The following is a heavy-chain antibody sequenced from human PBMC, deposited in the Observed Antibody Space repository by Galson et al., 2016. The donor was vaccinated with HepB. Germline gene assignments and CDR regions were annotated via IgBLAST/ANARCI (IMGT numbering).Heavy chain of an antibody. CDR1: GLTFSGSA. V-gene: IGHV3-73*01. CDR2: IRSKANSYAT. CDR3: TNPPAY. J-gene: IGHJ4*02. Sequence: SLRLSCAASGLTFSGSAIHWVRQASGKGLEWLGRIRSKANSYATTHAASMKGRFTISRDDSKNTAYLQMNSLKTEDTAVYYCTNPPAYCGQGTLVTVSS.